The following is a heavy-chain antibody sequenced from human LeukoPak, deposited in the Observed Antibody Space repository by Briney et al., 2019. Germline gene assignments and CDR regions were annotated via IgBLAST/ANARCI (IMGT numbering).Heavy chain of an antibody. J-gene: IGHJ3*02. CDR2: ISSGGTTI. CDR1: GFTFSNYE. D-gene: IGHD2-2*01. CDR3: ASGTTSSWGLDI. V-gene: IGHV3-48*03. Sequence: GGSLRLSCAASGFTFSNYEINWVRQVPGKGLEWVSYISSGGTTIYYADSVKGRFTISRDNAKNSLYLQMNSLRAEDTAVYYCASGTTSSWGLDIWGQGTMVTVSS.